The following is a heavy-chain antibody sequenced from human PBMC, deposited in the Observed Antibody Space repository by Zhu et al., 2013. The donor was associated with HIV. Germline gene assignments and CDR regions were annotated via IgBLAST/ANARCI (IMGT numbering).Heavy chain of an antibody. CDR2: IIPIFGTA. J-gene: IGHJ4*02. V-gene: IGHV1-69*01. D-gene: IGHD3-3*01. Sequence: QVQLVQSGAEVKKPGSSVKVSCKASGGTFSSYAISWVRQAPGQGLEWMGGIIPIFGTANYAQKFQGRVTITADESTSTAYMELSSLRSEDTAVYYCASSPVLRFLEWLRNPTGFDYWGQGTLVTVSS. CDR1: GGTFSSYA. CDR3: ASSPVLRFLEWLRNPTGFDY.